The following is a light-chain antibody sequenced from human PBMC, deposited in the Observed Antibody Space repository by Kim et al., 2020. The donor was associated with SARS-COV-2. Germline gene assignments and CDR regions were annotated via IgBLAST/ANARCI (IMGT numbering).Light chain of an antibody. J-gene: IGKJ4*01. CDR3: QQYSRFPLT. V-gene: IGKV1-16*01. CDR2: AAS. CDR1: INNH. Sequence: INNHLAWFQQKSGKAPNSLIYAASTLQGGVSSRFSGSGFGTDFTLPISSLQPEDFATYYCQQYSRFPLTFGGGTKVDIK.